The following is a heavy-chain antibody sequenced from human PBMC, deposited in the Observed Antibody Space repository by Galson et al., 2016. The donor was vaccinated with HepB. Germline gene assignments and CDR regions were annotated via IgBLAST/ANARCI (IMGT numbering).Heavy chain of an antibody. D-gene: IGHD1-26*01. V-gene: IGHV3-21*01. CDR1: GFTFSSYS. J-gene: IGHJ4*02. Sequence: SLRLSCAASGFTFSSYSMNWVRQAPGKGPEWVSSISSSSSYIYYADSVKGRFTISRDNAKYSLYLQMNSLRAEDTAVYYCARGDIVRAIFDYWGQGTLVTVSS. CDR2: ISSSSSYI. CDR3: ARGDIVRAIFDY.